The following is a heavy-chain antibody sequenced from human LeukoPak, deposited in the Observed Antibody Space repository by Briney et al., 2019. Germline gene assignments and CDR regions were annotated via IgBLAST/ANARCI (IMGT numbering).Heavy chain of an antibody. V-gene: IGHV3-64D*06. J-gene: IGHJ4*02. CDR1: GFTFSSYT. CDR3: VKHLRGDPLDN. CDR2: IATNGGST. D-gene: IGHD3-10*01. Sequence: PAGSLRLSCSASGFTFSSYTMHWVRQAPGKGLEYVSGIATNGGSTYYADSVKGRFTISRDNSKSTLYLQMSSLRVEDTAVHYCVKHLRGDPLDNWGQGTLVTVSS.